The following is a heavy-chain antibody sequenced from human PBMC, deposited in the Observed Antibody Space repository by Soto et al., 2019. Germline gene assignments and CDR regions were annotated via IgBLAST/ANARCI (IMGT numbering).Heavy chain of an antibody. J-gene: IGHJ6*02. D-gene: IGHD6-13*01. CDR1: GFTFSSYA. CDR2: ISYDGSNK. V-gene: IGHV3-30-3*01. Sequence: QVQLVESGGGVVQPGRSLRLSCAASGFTFSSYAMHWVRQAPGKGLEWVAVISYDGSNKYYADSVKGRFTISRDNSKNTLYLQLNSLRAEATSVYYCARETSSSWPYYYYRMDVWGQGTTVTVSS. CDR3: ARETSSSWPYYYYRMDV.